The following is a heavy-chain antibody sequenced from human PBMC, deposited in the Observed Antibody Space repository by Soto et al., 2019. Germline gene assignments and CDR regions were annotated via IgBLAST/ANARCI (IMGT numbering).Heavy chain of an antibody. D-gene: IGHD6-19*01. J-gene: IGHJ4*02. CDR1: GFTLRSYS. CDR3: ARETGLRSSGWSYYFDF. CDR2: ISGSGGTI. V-gene: IGHV3-48*02. Sequence: PGGSLRLSCAASGFTLRSYSMHWVRQAPGKGLEWVSYISGSGGTIYYADSVKGRFTISRDNAKKSLSVQMNSLRDEDTAVYFCARETGLRSSGWSYYFDFWGQGTRVTVSS.